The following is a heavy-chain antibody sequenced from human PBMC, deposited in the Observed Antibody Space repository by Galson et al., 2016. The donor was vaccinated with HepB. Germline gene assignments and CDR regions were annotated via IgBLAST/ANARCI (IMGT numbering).Heavy chain of an antibody. Sequence: SLRLSCAASGFPFRTYSIHWVRQAPGKGLEWVSSISGDSAWIYYADSAKGRFTIFRDNARNSVYLQMNGLRAEDTAVFFCARSALAVGGLKPFDSWGQGTDFRAHDRTSVYLHMNGLRAEDAAVFFCASRALAVGGLKPFDSGGQGTLVTVSS. CDR2: ISGDSAWI. J-gene: IGHJ4*02. D-gene: IGHD3-9*01. CDR3: ARSALAVGGLKPFDSWGQGTDFRAHDRTSVYLHMNGLRAEDAAVFFCASRALAVGGLKPFDS. V-gene: IGHV3-21*01. CDR1: GFPFRTYS.